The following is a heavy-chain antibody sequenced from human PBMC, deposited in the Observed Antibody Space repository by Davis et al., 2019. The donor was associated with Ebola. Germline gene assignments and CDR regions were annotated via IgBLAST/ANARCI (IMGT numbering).Heavy chain of an antibody. CDR3: ARVLSGDCCYFDY. Sequence: SETLSLTCTVSGTSISSYYWSWIRQPPGKGLEWIGYIYYSGTTNYNPSLESRVTISVDTSKNQFSLKLSSVTAADTAVYYCARVLSGDCCYFDYWGPGAPVTVSS. V-gene: IGHV4-59*12. CDR2: IYYSGTT. D-gene: IGHD2-21*02. J-gene: IGHJ4*02. CDR1: GTSISSYY.